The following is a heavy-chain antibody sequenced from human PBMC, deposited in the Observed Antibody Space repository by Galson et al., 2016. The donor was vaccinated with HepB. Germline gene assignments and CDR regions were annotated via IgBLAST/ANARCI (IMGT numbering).Heavy chain of an antibody. J-gene: IGHJ4*02. D-gene: IGHD6-19*01. CDR1: GFTFGRYA. CDR2: ISGDGGSP. Sequence: SLRLSCAASGFTFGRYAMSWVRQAPGKGLEWVSAISGDGGSPYYAGSVPGRFTSSRDRSTNTMYLQMNSLRTDDTAVYYCARFTQEWLDRVYYFDYWGQGTLVTVSS. V-gene: IGHV3-23*01. CDR3: ARFTQEWLDRVYYFDY.